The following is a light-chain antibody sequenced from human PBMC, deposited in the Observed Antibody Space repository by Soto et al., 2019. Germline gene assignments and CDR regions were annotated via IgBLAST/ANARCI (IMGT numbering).Light chain of an antibody. J-gene: IGKJ5*01. CDR1: QSVSSN. Sequence: DIVLTQSPATLSVSPGERATLSCISSQSVSSNLAWYQQKPGQAPRLLIYGASTRATGIPARFSGSGSGTEFTLTISSLEPEDAAVYYCQQRSNWPPITFGQGTRLEIK. V-gene: IGKV3-11*01. CDR3: QQRSNWPPIT. CDR2: GAS.